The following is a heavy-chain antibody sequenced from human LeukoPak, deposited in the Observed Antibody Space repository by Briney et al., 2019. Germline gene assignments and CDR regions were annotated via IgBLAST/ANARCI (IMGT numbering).Heavy chain of an antibody. J-gene: IGHJ5*02. CDR1: GYTFTGYY. CDR3: ARGELVGVGVISVGWFDP. D-gene: IGHD3-10*01. CDR2: INPNSGGT. V-gene: IGHV1-2*06. Sequence: ASVKVSCKASGYTFTGYYMHWVRQAPGQGLEWMGRINPNSGGTNYAQKFQGRVTMTRDTSISTAYMELSRLRSDDTAVYHCARGELVGVGVISVGWFDPWGQGTLVTVSS.